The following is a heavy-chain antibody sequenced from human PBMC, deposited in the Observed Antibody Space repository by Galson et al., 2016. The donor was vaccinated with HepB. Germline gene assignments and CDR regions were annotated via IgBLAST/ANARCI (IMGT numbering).Heavy chain of an antibody. CDR3: RTSHEDLSFDS. J-gene: IGHJ4*02. CDR1: GFNFGSFG. V-gene: IGHV3-48*02. Sequence: SLRLSCAASGFNFGSFGVNWVRQAPGKGLEWVSFIDSSITRIYYADSVKGRFTISRDNAKNSLYLQMNGLRDEDTAVYYCRTSHEDLSFDSWGQGTLVTVSS. CDR2: IDSSITRI.